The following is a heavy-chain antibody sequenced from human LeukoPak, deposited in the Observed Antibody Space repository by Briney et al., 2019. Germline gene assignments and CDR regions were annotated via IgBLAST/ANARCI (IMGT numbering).Heavy chain of an antibody. Sequence: SVKVSCKVSGYTLTELSIHWVRQAPGKGLEWMGHFDPEDGETIYAQKLQGRVTMTTDTSTSTGYMELRSLRSDDTAVYYCARDQRWLQSAGFDYWGQGTLVTVSS. D-gene: IGHD5-24*01. J-gene: IGHJ4*02. CDR2: FDPEDGET. CDR3: ARDQRWLQSAGFDY. V-gene: IGHV1-24*01. CDR1: GYTLTELS.